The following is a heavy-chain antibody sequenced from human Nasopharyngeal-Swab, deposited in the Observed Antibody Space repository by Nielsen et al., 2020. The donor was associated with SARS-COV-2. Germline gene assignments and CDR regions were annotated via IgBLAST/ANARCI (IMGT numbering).Heavy chain of an antibody. J-gene: IGHJ4*02. CDR1: GFTFSSSE. Sequence: GGSLRLSCAASGFTFSSSEMNWVRQAPGKGLEWVSYISGSSSLKSYADSVKGRFTISRDNAKNSLCLQMNSLRAEDTAVYYCARFMTTVTSFDYWGQGILVTVSS. V-gene: IGHV3-48*03. D-gene: IGHD4-17*01. CDR2: ISGSSSLK. CDR3: ARFMTTVTSFDY.